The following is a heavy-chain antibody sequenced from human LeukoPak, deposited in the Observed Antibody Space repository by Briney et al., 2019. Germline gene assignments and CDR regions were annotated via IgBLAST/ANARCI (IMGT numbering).Heavy chain of an antibody. V-gene: IGHV3-23*01. D-gene: IGHD3-10*01. CDR3: AKRPPGSGSPY. CDR1: GFTFSSYA. J-gene: IGHJ4*02. CDR2: IGGVGGAT. Sequence: PGGSLRLSCAASGFTFSSYAMSWVRQAPGKGLEWVSAIGGVGGATYYADSVKGRFTISRDNSKNTLYLEMNSLRAEDTAVYYCAKRPPGSGSPYSGQGTQVTVSS.